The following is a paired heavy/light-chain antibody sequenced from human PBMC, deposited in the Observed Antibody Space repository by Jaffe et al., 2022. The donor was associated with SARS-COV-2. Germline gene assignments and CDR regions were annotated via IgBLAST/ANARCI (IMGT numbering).Heavy chain of an antibody. CDR1: GVTLSSYT. CDR2: ISAGGLAK. CDR3: AKDQSKSLNYYGMDV. V-gene: IGHV3-21*06. J-gene: IGHJ6*02. Sequence: EVQVVESGGGPVRPGGSLRLSCRASGVTLSSYTMNWVRQAPGKGLEWVASISAGGLAKNYADSVKGRFTISSDNAENSLYLQINSLRVEDTAVYYCAKDQSKSLNYYGMDVWGQGTTVTVSS. D-gene: IGHD2-8*01.
Light chain of an antibody. CDR3: QVRDSSSDHDHVV. J-gene: IGLJ3*02. V-gene: IGLV3-21*04. CDR2: FDS. CDR1: NIAIKS. Sequence: SYVLTQPPSVSVAPGKTATITCGGDNIAIKSVHWYQQKPGQAPVLVIYFDSDRPSGIPERFSGSNSGDTATLTISRVEAGDEADYYCQVRDSSSDHDHVVFGGGTKLTVL.